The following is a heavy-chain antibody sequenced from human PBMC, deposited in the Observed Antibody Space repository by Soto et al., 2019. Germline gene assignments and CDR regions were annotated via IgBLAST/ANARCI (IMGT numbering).Heavy chain of an antibody. Sequence: QVQLVQSGAEVKKPGASVKVSCKASGYTFTSYGISWVRQAPGQGLEWMGWISAYNGNTNYAQKLQGRVTMTTDTSTSTAYMELMSLRSDDTAVDYCARAQYPNYEETTHDAFDIWGQGTMVTVSS. J-gene: IGHJ3*02. CDR3: ARAQYPNYEETTHDAFDI. CDR2: ISAYNGNT. V-gene: IGHV1-18*01. D-gene: IGHD1-7*01. CDR1: GYTFTSYG.